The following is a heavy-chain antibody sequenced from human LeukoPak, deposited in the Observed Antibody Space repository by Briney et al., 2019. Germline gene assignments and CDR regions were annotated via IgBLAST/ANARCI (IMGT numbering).Heavy chain of an antibody. J-gene: IGHJ4*02. D-gene: IGHD6-19*01. Sequence: SETLSLTCTVSGGSISSGGYYWSWIRQHPGKGLEWIGYIYYSGSTYYNPSLKSRVTISVDTSKNQFSLKLSSVTAADTAVYYCARVWGSGWYMDYWGQGTLVTVSS. V-gene: IGHV4-31*03. CDR3: ARVWGSGWYMDY. CDR1: GGSISSGGYY. CDR2: IYYSGST.